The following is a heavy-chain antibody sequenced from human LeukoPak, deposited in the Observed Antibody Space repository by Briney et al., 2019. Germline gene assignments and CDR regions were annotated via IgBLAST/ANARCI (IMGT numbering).Heavy chain of an antibody. V-gene: IGHV1-8*02. D-gene: IGHD6-13*01. Sequence: ASVKVSCKASGGTFTSFGINWVRQAPGQGLEWMGWMNPNSGNTGYAQKFQGRVTMTRNTSISTAYMELSSLRSEDTAVYYCARTGYSSSWWADYWGQGTLVTVSS. CDR1: GGTFTSFG. J-gene: IGHJ4*02. CDR3: ARTGYSSSWWADY. CDR2: MNPNSGNT.